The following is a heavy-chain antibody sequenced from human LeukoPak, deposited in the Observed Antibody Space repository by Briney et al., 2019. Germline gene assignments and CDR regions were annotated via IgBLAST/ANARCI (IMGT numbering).Heavy chain of an antibody. J-gene: IGHJ5*02. CDR3: ARDAAGYDP. D-gene: IGHD6-13*01. CDR2: IKEDGTKK. CDR1: GFTFNTFW. V-gene: IGHV3-7*01. Sequence: GGSLRLSCAASGFTFNTFWMSWVRQTPGKGLEWVANIKEDGTKKYYVDSVKGRFTISRDNAENPLYLQMNSLRAEDTAVYYCARDAAGYDPWGQGTLVTVSS.